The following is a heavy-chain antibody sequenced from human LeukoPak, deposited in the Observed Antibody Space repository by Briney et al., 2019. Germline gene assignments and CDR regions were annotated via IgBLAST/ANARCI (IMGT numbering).Heavy chain of an antibody. CDR3: ASLVEYCSSTSCSDY. CDR2: INWNGGST. V-gene: IGHV3-20*04. CDR1: GFTFDDYG. Sequence: GGSLRLSCAASGFTFDDYGMSWVRHAPGKGLEWVSGINWNGGSTGYADSVKGRFTISRDNAKNSLYLQMNSLRAEDTALYYCASLVEYCSSTSCSDYWGQGTLVTVSS. D-gene: IGHD2-2*01. J-gene: IGHJ4*02.